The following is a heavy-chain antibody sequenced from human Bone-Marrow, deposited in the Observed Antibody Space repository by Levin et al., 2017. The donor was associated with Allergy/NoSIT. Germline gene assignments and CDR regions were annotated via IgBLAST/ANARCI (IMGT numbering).Heavy chain of an antibody. J-gene: IGHJ4*02. D-gene: IGHD5-18*01. CDR1: GFTFSGSA. V-gene: IGHV3-73*01. CDR3: TPSPGYSYGSN. CDR2: IRSKANSYAT. Sequence: PGGSLRLSCAASGFTFSGSAMHWVRQASGKGLEWVGRIRSKANSYATAYAASVKGRFTISRDDSKNTAYLQMNSLKTEDTAVYYCTPSPGYSYGSNWGQGTLVTVSS.